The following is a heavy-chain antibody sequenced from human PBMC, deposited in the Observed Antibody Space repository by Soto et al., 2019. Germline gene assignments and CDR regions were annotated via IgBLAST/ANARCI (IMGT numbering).Heavy chain of an antibody. CDR3: AQDQLTAGGTYFCYYGVDV. CDR1: GFTFSSYA. Sequence: EVQLLESGGGLAQPGGSVRLSCVVSGFTFSSYAMSWVRQAPGKGLEWISGISGTGDGSNSANSVKGRFIIFRDNSKNTLYLQMNSLRAEDTAVYYCAQDQLTAGGTYFCYYGVDVWGQGTTVTVSS. CDR2: ISGTGDGS. J-gene: IGHJ6*02. D-gene: IGHD6-13*01. V-gene: IGHV3-23*01.